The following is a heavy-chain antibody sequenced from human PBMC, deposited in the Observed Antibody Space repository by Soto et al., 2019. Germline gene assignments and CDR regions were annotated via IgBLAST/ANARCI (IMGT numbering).Heavy chain of an antibody. CDR3: ARTYYYESSGYYYGY. CDR2: IYPGDSDT. CDR1: GYSFTSYW. V-gene: IGHV5-51*01. D-gene: IGHD3-22*01. Sequence: PGESLKISCKGSGYSFTSYWISWVRQMPGKGLEWMGIIYPGDSDTRYSPSFQGQVTFSADKSISTAYLQWSSLKASDTAMYYCARTYYYESSGYYYGYWGQGTLVTVSS. J-gene: IGHJ4*02.